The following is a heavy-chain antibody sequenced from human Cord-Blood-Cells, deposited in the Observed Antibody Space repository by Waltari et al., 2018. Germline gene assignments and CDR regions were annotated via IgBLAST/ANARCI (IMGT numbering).Heavy chain of an antibody. D-gene: IGHD3-3*01. CDR1: GGSISSSSYY. Sequence: QLQLQESGPGLVKPSETLSLTCTVSGGSISSSSYYWGWIRQPPGKGLEWIGSIYYSGRTYYNPYLKSRVTISVDTAKNQFSLKLSSVTAADTAVYYCARLHTNDFWSGYYFDYWGQGTLVTVSS. CDR3: ARLHTNDFWSGYYFDY. CDR2: IYYSGRT. J-gene: IGHJ4*02. V-gene: IGHV4-39*01.